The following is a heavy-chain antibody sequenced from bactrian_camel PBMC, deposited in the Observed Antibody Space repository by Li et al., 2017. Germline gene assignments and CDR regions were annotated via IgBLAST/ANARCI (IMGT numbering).Heavy chain of an antibody. CDR1: GFKLPNLC. D-gene: IGHD6*01. J-gene: IGHJ4*01. V-gene: IGHV3S44*01. CDR3: AADLGMYGDSWDVRRKRSLRSSCRYNY. CDR2: ILGADGRT. Sequence: VQLVESGGGSVQAGGSLTLSCVVSGFKLPNLCMGWIRQAPGQEREKIAILGADGRTGYADSVKGRFTIFRDNAKMSLYLQMDSLKPEDTAMYYCAADLGMYGDSWDVRRKRSLRSSCRYNYWGQGTQVTVAS.